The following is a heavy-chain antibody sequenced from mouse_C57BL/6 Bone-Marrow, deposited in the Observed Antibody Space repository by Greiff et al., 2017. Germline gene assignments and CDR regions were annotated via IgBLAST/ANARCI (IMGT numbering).Heavy chain of an antibody. J-gene: IGHJ3*01. D-gene: IGHD2-1*01. CDR2: IYPGSGST. CDR3: ARNLLWSFFFAY. Sequence: VQLQQPGAELVKPGASVKMSCKASGYTFTSYWITWVKQRPGQGLEWIGDIYPGSGSTNYNEKFKSKATLTVDTSSSTAYMQLSSLTSEDSAVYYCARNLLWSFFFAYWGQGTLVTVSA. CDR1: GYTFTSYW. V-gene: IGHV1-55*01.